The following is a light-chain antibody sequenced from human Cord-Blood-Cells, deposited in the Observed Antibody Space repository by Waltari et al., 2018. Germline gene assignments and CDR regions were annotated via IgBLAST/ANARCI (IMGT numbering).Light chain of an antibody. CDR3: QSCDSSLSGSV. V-gene: IGLV1-40*01. CDR2: GNC. Sequence: QSVLTPPPSVSGAPGQRVPISCTGSSSTHGAGYAGHWYQQLPGTAPKLLIYGNCNRPSGGPDRFSGSKSGTAASLAITGLQAEDEADYYCQSCDSSLSGSVFGGGTKLTVL. CDR1: SSTHGAGYA. J-gene: IGLJ3*02.